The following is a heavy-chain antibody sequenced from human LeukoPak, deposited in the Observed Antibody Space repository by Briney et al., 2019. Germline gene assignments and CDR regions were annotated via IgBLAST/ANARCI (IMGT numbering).Heavy chain of an antibody. CDR1: GFTFSSYA. V-gene: IGHV3-48*04. Sequence: GGSLRLSCAASGFTFSSYAMSWVRQAPGKGLEWVSYISSSSSSRYYADSVKGRFTISRDNAKNSLYLQMNSLRAEDTAVYYCARGLAYCGGDCYRAFDIWGQGTMVTVSS. CDR3: ARGLAYCGGDCYRAFDI. CDR2: ISSSSSSR. J-gene: IGHJ3*02. D-gene: IGHD2-21*02.